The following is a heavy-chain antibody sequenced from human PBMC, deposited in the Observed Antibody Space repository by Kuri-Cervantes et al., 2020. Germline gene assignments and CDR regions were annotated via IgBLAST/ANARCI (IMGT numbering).Heavy chain of an antibody. Sequence: ASVKVSCKVSGYIVTELAMHWVRQAPGKGLEWVGGFDPDDDETIYAQKFKGRVIMTEDTSTGTAYMELSSLRSDDTAVYYCARPDIVVVPAAIPYYYYGMDVWGQGTTVTVSS. CDR2: FDPDDDET. V-gene: IGHV1-24*01. D-gene: IGHD2-2*02. CDR1: GYIVTELA. CDR3: ARPDIVVVPAAIPYYYYGMDV. J-gene: IGHJ6*02.